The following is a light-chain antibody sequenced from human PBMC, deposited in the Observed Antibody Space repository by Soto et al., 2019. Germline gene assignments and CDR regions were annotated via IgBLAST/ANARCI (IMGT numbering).Light chain of an antibody. CDR1: QTISTN. V-gene: IGKV3-15*01. CDR3: QDYSDWPTWT. Sequence: VMKKSPATLSVSHGERATLSCRASQTISTNLAWYQQKPGQAPRLLIYGASTRAAGIPARFSGSGSGTEFTLIISSLQPEDFAVYYCQDYSDWPTWTFGQGTKVDNK. J-gene: IGKJ1*01. CDR2: GAS.